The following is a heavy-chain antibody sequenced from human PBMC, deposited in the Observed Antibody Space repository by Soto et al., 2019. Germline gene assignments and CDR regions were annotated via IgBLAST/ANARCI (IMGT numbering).Heavy chain of an antibody. J-gene: IGHJ4*02. V-gene: IGHV3-30-3*01. CDR3: ARDAPLYDYQNPPFDY. Sequence: GGSLRLSCAASGFTFSSYAMHWVHQAPGKGLEWVAVISYDGSNKYYADSVKGRFTISRDNSKNTLYLQMNSLRAEDTAVYYCARDAPLYDYQNPPFDYWGQGTLVTVSS. CDR1: GFTFSSYA. D-gene: IGHD4-17*01. CDR2: ISYDGSNK.